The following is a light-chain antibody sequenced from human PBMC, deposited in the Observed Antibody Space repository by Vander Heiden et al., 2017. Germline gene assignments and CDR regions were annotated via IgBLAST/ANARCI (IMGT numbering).Light chain of an antibody. Sequence: DIVMTQSPDSLAVSLGERATINCKSSQSVLYSSNNKNYLAWYQQKPGQPPKLLIYWASTREYGVPNRFSGTGSGTDFTLTIISLQAEDVAVYYWQQDYSTLTFGGGTKVEIK. V-gene: IGKV4-1*01. CDR3: QQDYSTLT. CDR1: QSVLYSSNNKNY. CDR2: WAS. J-gene: IGKJ4*01.